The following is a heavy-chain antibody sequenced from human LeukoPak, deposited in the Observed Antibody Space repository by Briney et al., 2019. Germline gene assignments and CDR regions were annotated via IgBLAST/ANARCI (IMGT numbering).Heavy chain of an antibody. CDR3: SRPVYSSSWYEFSGYGMDV. D-gene: IGHD6-13*01. Sequence: GGSLRLSCAASGFTFSSYWMSWVRQAPGKGLEWVANIKQDGSEKYYVDSVKGRFTISRDNAKNSPYLQMNSLRAEDTAVYYCSRPVYSSSWYEFSGYGMDVWGQGTTVTVSS. CDR1: GFTFSSYW. J-gene: IGHJ6*02. V-gene: IGHV3-7*01. CDR2: IKQDGSEK.